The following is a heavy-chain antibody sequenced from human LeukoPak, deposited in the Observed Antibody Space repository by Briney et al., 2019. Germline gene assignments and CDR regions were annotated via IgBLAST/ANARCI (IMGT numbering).Heavy chain of an antibody. CDR3: VRDDPDYGSGDDAFDI. D-gene: IGHD3-10*01. Sequence: PGGPLRLSCAASRFIFNIYDMHWVRQAPGKGLEWVAMTKYDGISKKYADSVKGRFTISRDNSKNTLYLQMDSLRPEDTAVYYCVRDDPDYGSGDDAFDIWGQGTMVIVSS. CDR2: TKYDGISK. CDR1: RFIFNIYD. V-gene: IGHV3-30*03. J-gene: IGHJ3*02.